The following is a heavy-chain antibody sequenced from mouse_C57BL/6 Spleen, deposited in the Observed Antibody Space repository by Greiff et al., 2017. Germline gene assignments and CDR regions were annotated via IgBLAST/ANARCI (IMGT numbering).Heavy chain of an antibody. CDR2: IDPSDSYT. Sequence: QVQLQQPGAELVMPGASVKLSCKASGYTFTSYWMHWVKQRPGQGLEWIGEIDPSDSYTNYNQKFKGKSTLTVDKSSSTAYMQLSSLTSEDSAVYYCAGGGRQGDLDYWGQGTTLTVSS. CDR1: GYTFTSYW. D-gene: IGHD1-1*02. V-gene: IGHV1-69*01. CDR3: AGGGRQGDLDY. J-gene: IGHJ2*01.